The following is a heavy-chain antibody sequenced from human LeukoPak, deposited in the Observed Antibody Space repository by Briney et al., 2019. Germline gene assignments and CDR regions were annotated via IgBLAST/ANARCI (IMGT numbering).Heavy chain of an antibody. CDR3: ARDLGGGSYYFDY. V-gene: IGHV3-66*01. CDR1: GFTVSSNY. CDR2: IYSGGST. D-gene: IGHD1-26*01. Sequence: PGGSLRLSCAASGFTVSSNYMSWVRQAPGKGLEWVSVIYSGGSTYYADSVKGRFTISRDNSKNTLYLQMNSLRAEDTAVYYCARDLGGGSYYFDYWGQGTLVTVSS. J-gene: IGHJ4*02.